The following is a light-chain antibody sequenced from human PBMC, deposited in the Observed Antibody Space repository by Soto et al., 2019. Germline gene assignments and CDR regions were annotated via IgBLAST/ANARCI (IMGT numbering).Light chain of an antibody. CDR2: DAS. J-gene: IGKJ1*01. CDR3: QQYNSHSRT. CDR1: QSMSGW. V-gene: IGKV1-5*01. Sequence: DIQMTQSPSTLSASVGDRVSITGRASQSMSGWLAWYQQKPGTAPKLRISDASRLKSGVPSRFSGSGSATEFTLTISSLQPDDFATYYCQQYNSHSRTFGQGTKVDI.